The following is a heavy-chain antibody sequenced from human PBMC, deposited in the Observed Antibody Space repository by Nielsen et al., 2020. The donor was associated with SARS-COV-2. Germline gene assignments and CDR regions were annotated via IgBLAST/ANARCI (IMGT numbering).Heavy chain of an antibody. CDR2: FDPEDGET. V-gene: IGHV1-24*01. CDR3: ATPKYYYDSSGYPPFDY. CDR1: GYTLTELS. Sequence: ASVKVSCKVSGYTLTELSMHWVQQAPGKGLEWMGGFDPEDGETIYAQKFQGRVTMTEDTSTDTAYMELSSLRSEDTAVYYCATPKYYYDSSGYPPFDYWGQGTLVTVSS. D-gene: IGHD3-22*01. J-gene: IGHJ4*02.